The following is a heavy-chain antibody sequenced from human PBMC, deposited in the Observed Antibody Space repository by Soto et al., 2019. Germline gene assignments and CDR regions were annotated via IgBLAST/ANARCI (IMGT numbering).Heavy chain of an antibody. J-gene: IGHJ4*02. CDR3: ARAGGTTVTGLWHFDS. Sequence: HPGGSLRLSCEASGCTFNTCSMHWVRQPPGKGLEWLAAIWYDGTQKYYADSVKGRFIISRDNSKKTLYLEMNSLRAEDTAVYYCARAGGTTVTGLWHFDSWGQGTLVTVSS. V-gene: IGHV3-33*01. D-gene: IGHD4-17*01. CDR1: GCTFNTCS. CDR2: IWYDGTQK.